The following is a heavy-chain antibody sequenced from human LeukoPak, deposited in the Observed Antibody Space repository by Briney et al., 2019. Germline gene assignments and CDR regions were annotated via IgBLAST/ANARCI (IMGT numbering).Heavy chain of an antibody. CDR3: ATDLRSIAVAGGDY. CDR1: GYTLTELS. CDR2: FDPEDGET. D-gene: IGHD6-19*01. J-gene: IGHJ4*02. V-gene: IGHV1-24*01. Sequence: ASVKVSCKVSGYTLTELSMHWVRQAPGKGLEWMGGFDPEDGETIYAQKFQGRVTITEDISTDTAYMELSSLRSEDTAVYYCATDLRSIAVAGGDYWGQGTLVTVSS.